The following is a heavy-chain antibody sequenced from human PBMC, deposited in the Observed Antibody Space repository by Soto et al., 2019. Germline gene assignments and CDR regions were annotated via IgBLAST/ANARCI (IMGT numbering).Heavy chain of an antibody. V-gene: IGHV4-4*07. CDR2: IYTSGST. CDR1: GTSVSNYY. J-gene: IGHJ4*02. D-gene: IGHD5-18*01. CDR3: ARGGIQLSYAFDY. Sequence: TLSLTCSVSGTSVSNYYWSWIRQPAGKGLEHIGRIYTSGSTSYNPSLKSRVTMSMDTSQTQIYLNLTSVTAADTAVYYCARGGIQLSYAFDYWGQGILVTVSS.